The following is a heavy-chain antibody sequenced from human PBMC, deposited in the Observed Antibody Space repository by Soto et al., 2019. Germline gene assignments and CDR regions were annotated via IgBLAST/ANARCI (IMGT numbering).Heavy chain of an antibody. J-gene: IGHJ4*02. CDR3: ARGGGSTKVDY. V-gene: IGHV4-31*03. CDR1: GGSITSSGYY. D-gene: IGHD2-2*01. Sequence: QVQLQESGPGLVKPSQTLSLTCTVSGGSITSSGYYWSWIRQHPGEGLEWIGFTSNSGSTSYNPSLKSRVTISVDTSAIQFSLNLKSVTAADTAVYYCARGGGSTKVDYWGQGTLVTVS. CDR2: TSNSGST.